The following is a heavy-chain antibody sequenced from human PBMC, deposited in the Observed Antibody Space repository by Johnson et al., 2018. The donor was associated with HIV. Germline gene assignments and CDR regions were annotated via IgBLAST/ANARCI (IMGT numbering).Heavy chain of an antibody. CDR3: ARAYSYGAKRDAFDI. V-gene: IGHV3-13*01. CDR1: GFTFSSYD. J-gene: IGHJ3*02. CDR2: IGTAGDT. Sequence: VQLVESGGGLVQPGGSLRLSCAASGFTFSSYDMHWVRQATGKGLEWVSAIGTAGDTYYPGSVKGRFTISRENAKNSLYLQMNSLRAGDTAVYYCARAYSYGAKRDAFDIWGQGTMVTVSS. D-gene: IGHD5-18*01.